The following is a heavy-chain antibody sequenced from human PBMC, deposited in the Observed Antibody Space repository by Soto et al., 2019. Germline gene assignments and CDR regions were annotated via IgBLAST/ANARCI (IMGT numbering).Heavy chain of an antibody. D-gene: IGHD3-16*01. Sequence: EVQLLESGGGLVQPGGSLRLSCAVSGFTFSSYAMSWVRRAPGKGLEWVSAVGGSDPNSYYADSVKGRFTISRDISKNTLYLQMTCMRDEDTALYYCAKGSVLSPSDFQLWGRGMLVTVSS. J-gene: IGHJ2*01. CDR2: VGGSDPNS. CDR3: AKGSVLSPSDFQL. V-gene: IGHV3-23*01. CDR1: GFTFSSYA.